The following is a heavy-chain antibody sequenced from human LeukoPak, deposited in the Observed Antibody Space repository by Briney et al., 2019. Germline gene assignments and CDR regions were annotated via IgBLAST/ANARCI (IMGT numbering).Heavy chain of an antibody. J-gene: IGHJ4*02. V-gene: IGHV3-20*04. CDR3: ASGDRNGWYFDC. D-gene: IGHD6-19*01. Sequence: GGSLRLSCAASGFTFSSYAMSWVRKAPGKGLEWVSGINWNGGSTGYGDSVKGRFTISRDNAKNSLYMQMNSLRAEDTALYYCASGDRNGWYFDCWGQGTLVTVSS. CDR2: INWNGGST. CDR1: GFTFSSYA.